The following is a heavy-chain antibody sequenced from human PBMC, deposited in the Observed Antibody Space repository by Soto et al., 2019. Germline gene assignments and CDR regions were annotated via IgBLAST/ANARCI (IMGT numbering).Heavy chain of an antibody. CDR3: ARESTVVTLRTFDI. Sequence: PGGSLRLSCSASGFTFSSYAMHWVRQAPGKGLEYVSAISSNGGSTYYADSVKGRFTISRDNSKNTLYLQMSSLRAEDTAVYYCARESTVVTLRTFDIWGQGTMVTVSS. CDR2: ISSNGGST. V-gene: IGHV3-64D*06. J-gene: IGHJ3*02. CDR1: GFTFSSYA. D-gene: IGHD2-21*02.